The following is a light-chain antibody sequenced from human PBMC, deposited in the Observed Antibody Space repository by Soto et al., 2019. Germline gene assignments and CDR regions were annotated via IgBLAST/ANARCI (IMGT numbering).Light chain of an antibody. CDR2: AAS. Sequence: DIQMTQSPSTLSASLGDRVTITCRASQSISNWLAWHQQKPGKAPKLLIYAASTLQSGVPSRFSGSGSGTEFTLTISSLQPEDFATYSCQQLNSYPITFGQGTRLEIK. V-gene: IGKV1-5*01. CDR3: QQLNSYPIT. CDR1: QSISNW. J-gene: IGKJ5*01.